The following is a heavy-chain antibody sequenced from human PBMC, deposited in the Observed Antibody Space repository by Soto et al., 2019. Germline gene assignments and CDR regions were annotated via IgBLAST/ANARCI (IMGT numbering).Heavy chain of an antibody. J-gene: IGHJ6*03. CDR2: IKSKTDGGTT. D-gene: IGHD2-8*01. V-gene: IGHV3-15*01. CDR1: GFTFSNAW. CDR3: TTAMGPSGYYYYYYMDV. Sequence: EVQLVESGGGLVKPGGSLRLSCAASGFTFSNAWMSWVRQAPGEGLEWVGRIKSKTDGGTTDYAAPVKGRFTISRDDSKNTLYLQMNSLKTEDTAVYYCTTAMGPSGYYYYYYMDVWGKGTTVTVSS.